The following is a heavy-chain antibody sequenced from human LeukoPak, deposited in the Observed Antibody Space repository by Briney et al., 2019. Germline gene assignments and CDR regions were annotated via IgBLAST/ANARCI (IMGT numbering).Heavy chain of an antibody. CDR3: ARLGTAVSGSSPNWFDP. J-gene: IGHJ5*02. D-gene: IGHD1-26*01. CDR1: GDSFSGYY. CDR2: ISHSGST. Sequence: PSETLSLTCAVYGDSFSGYYWRWIRQPPGKGLEWIGEISHSGSTNYNPSLKSRVTISVDTSKDQFSRKLSSMTAADTAVYYCARLGTAVSGSSPNWFDPWGQGTLVTVSS. V-gene: IGHV4-34*01.